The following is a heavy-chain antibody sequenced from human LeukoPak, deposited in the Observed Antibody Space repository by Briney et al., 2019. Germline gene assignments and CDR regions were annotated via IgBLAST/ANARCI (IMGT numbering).Heavy chain of an antibody. J-gene: IGHJ6*03. D-gene: IGHD3-22*01. V-gene: IGHV4-39*01. CDR3: ARVQYDSSGYWAKGYYYYMDV. CDR1: GGSISSYY. CDR2: IYYSGST. Sequence: PSETLSLTCTVSGGSISSYYWGWIRQPPGKGLEWIGSIYYSGSTYYNPSLKSRVTISVDTSKNQFSLKLSSVTAADTAVYYCARVQYDSSGYWAKGYYYYMDVWGKGTTVTISS.